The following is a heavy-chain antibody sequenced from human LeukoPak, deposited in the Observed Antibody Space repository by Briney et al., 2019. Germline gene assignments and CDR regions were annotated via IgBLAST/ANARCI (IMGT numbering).Heavy chain of an antibody. CDR1: GGSIRSGGYY. J-gene: IGHJ3*02. D-gene: IGHD2-21*02. Sequence: SETLSLTCTVSGGSIRSGGYYWSWIRQHPGKGLEWIGYIYYSGSTYYNPSLKSRVTISVDTSKNQFSLKLSSVTAADTAVYYCARDSSAKLAYCGGDCYSVDAFDIWGQGTMVTVSS. CDR2: IYYSGST. CDR3: ARDSSAKLAYCGGDCYSVDAFDI. V-gene: IGHV4-31*03.